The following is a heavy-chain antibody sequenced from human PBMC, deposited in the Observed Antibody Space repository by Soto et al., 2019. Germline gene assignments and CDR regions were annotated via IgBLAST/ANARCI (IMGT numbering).Heavy chain of an antibody. Sequence: GASVKVSCKASGYTFTSYAMNWVRQAPGQGLEWMGWINTNTGNPTYAQGFTGRCVFSLDTSVSTAYLQICSLKAEDTAVYYCASPGGGYGGNSRDYYYYGMDVWGQGTTVTGSS. V-gene: IGHV7-4-1*01. CDR3: ASPGGGYGGNSRDYYYYGMDV. D-gene: IGHD2-21*02. CDR2: INTNTGNP. J-gene: IGHJ6*02. CDR1: GYTFTSYA.